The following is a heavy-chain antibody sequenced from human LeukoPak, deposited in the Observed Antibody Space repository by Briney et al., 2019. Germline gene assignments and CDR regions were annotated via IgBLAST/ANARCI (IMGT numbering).Heavy chain of an antibody. D-gene: IGHD3-22*01. V-gene: IGHV3-23*01. J-gene: IGHJ4*02. CDR1: GLTFSNYA. CDR3: AKRYATSSGHFDY. Sequence: PGGSLRLSCVVSGLTFSNYAMTWVRQAPGKGLEWLSAITGDGVYTNYADSVKGRFTISRDNSKNTFYLQMSSLGAGDTAVYYCAKRYATSSGHFDYWGQGTLVTVSS. CDR2: ITGDGVYT.